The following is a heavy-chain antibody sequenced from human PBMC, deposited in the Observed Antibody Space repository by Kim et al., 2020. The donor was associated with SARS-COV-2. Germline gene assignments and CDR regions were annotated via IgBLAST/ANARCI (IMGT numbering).Heavy chain of an antibody. CDR1: GYTFTDNY. D-gene: IGHD2-8*01. J-gene: IGHJ4*02. CDR3: ARQPGISWCKGYLDY. CDR2: VNPNSGFT. Sequence: ASVKVSCKTSGYTFTDNYIHWVRQAPGQGLEWMGWVNPNSGFTNYAQKFQGRVTLTRDASVNTAYVALSSLGSDDTAVDFCARQPGISWCKGYLDYWGQG. V-gene: IGHV1-2*02.